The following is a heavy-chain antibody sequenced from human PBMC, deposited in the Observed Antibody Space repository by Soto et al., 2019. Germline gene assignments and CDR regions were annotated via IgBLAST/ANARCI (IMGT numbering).Heavy chain of an antibody. Sequence: ASETLSLTCTVSGGSISSYYWSWIRQPPGKGLEWIGYIYYSGSTNYNPSLKSRVTISVDTSKNQFSLKLSSVTAADTAVYYCATFPYSSGWSTAGGYYFDYWGQGTLVTVSS. V-gene: IGHV4-59*01. CDR3: ATFPYSSGWSTAGGYYFDY. CDR1: GGSISSYY. CDR2: IYYSGST. D-gene: IGHD6-19*01. J-gene: IGHJ4*02.